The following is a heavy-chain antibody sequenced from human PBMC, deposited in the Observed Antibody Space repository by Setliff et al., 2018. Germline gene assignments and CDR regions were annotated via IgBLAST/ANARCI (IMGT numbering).Heavy chain of an antibody. CDR3: AREVGTSTSSDAFDV. CDR1: SGSISSGDYF. CDR2: IYHSGSA. J-gene: IGHJ3*01. Sequence: PSETLSLTCTVFSGSISSGDYFWSWIRQPPGKGLEWIAYIYHSGSAYYNPSLKSRVTMSVDTSKNQFSLHLTSVTAADTAVYYCAREVGTSTSSDAFDVWGQGMMVTVSS. V-gene: IGHV4-30-4*08. D-gene: IGHD1-26*01.